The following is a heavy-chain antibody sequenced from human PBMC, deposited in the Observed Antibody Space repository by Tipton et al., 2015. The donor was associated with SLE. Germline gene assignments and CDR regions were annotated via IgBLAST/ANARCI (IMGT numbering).Heavy chain of an antibody. CDR3: ARGVWWTGDVDY. V-gene: IGHV4-39*07. Sequence: LRLSCTVSGGSISSSIDFGGWIRQPPGKGLEWIGSMFYSGRTYYNPSLKSRVSISVDTSKNQFFLKLSSVTAADTAVYYCARGVWWTGDVDYWGQGTLVTVSS. J-gene: IGHJ4*02. D-gene: IGHD2-21*01. CDR1: GGSISSSIDF. CDR2: MFYSGRT.